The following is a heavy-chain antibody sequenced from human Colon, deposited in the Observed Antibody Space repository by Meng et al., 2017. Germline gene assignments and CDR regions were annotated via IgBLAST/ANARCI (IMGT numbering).Heavy chain of an antibody. CDR2: IYTSGST. J-gene: IGHJ3*02. CDR3: ARVLRGTGTSLDAFDI. V-gene: IGHV4-4*07. Sequence: SETLSLTCTVSGGSLSSYSCSWIRQPAGKGLEWIGRIYTSGSTNYNPSLKSRVTMSVDTSKNQLSLKLSSVTAADRAVYYCARVLRGTGTSLDAFDIWGQGTMVTVSS. CDR1: GGSLSSYS. D-gene: IGHD1-1*01.